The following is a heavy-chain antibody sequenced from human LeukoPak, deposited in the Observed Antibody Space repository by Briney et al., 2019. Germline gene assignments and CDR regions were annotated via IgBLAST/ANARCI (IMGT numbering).Heavy chain of an antibody. Sequence: GGSLRLSCAASGFTFSNAWMSWVRQAPGKGLEWVSVIYSGGSTYYADSVKGRFTISRDNSKNTLYLQMNSLRAEDTAVYYCAREGRGYSFSWFDPWGQGTLVTVSS. CDR1: GFTFSNAW. CDR3: AREGRGYSFSWFDP. D-gene: IGHD5-18*01. V-gene: IGHV3-53*01. J-gene: IGHJ5*02. CDR2: IYSGGST.